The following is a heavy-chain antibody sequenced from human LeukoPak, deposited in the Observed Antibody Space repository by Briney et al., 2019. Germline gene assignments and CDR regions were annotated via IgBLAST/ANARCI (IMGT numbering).Heavy chain of an antibody. D-gene: IGHD3-10*01. Sequence: GGSLRLSCAASGFTFSSYAMHWVRQAPGKGLEWVAVISYDGSNKYYADSVKGRFTISRDNSKSTLYIQMNSLRAEDTAVYYCARAKPKNMVRGLIMRRESRYYFDYWGQGTLVTVSS. CDR1: GFTFSSYA. CDR2: ISYDGSNK. J-gene: IGHJ4*02. V-gene: IGHV3-30*14. CDR3: ARAKPKNMVRGLIMRRESRYYFDY.